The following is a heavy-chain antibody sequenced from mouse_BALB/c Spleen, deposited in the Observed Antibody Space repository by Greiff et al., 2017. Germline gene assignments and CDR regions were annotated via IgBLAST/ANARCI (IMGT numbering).Heavy chain of an antibody. Sequence: VQLQQSGTVLARPGASVKMSCKASGYSFTSYWMHWVKQRPGQGLEWIGAIYPGNSDTSYNQKFKGKAKLTAVTSASTAYMELSSLTNEDSVVFYCTRAGYDDYFDYWGQGTTLTVSS. CDR3: TRAGYDDYFDY. CDR1: GYSFTSYW. CDR2: IYPGNSDT. V-gene: IGHV1-5*01. D-gene: IGHD2-2*01. J-gene: IGHJ2*01.